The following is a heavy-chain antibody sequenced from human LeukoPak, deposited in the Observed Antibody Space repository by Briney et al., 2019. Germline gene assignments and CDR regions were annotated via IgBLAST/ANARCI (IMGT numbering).Heavy chain of an antibody. V-gene: IGHV4-61*02. J-gene: IGHJ6*03. Sequence: SQTLSLTCTVSGGSISSGSYYWSWIRQPAGKVLEWIGRIYTSGSTNYNPSLKSRVTISVDTSKNQFSLKLSSVTAADTAVYYCARDNLWFGELPYYYMDVWGKGTTVTISS. D-gene: IGHD3-10*01. CDR3: ARDNLWFGELPYYYMDV. CDR1: GGSISSGSYY. CDR2: IYTSGST.